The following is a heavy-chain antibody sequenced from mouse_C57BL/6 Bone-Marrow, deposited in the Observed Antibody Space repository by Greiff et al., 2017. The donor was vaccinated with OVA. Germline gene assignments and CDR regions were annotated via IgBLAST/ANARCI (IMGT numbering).Heavy chain of an antibody. Sequence: QVQLQQSGAELVKPGASVKMSCKASGYTFTSYWITWVKQRPGQGLEWIGDIYPGSGSTNYNEKFKSKATLTVDTSSSTAYMQLSSLTSEDAAVYYCARGYDAMDYWGQGTSVTVSS. J-gene: IGHJ4*01. CDR1: GYTFTSYW. CDR3: ARGYDAMDY. V-gene: IGHV1-55*01. CDR2: IYPGSGST.